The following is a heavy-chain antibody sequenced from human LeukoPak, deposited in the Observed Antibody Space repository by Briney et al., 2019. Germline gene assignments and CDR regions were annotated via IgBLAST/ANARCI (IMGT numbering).Heavy chain of an antibody. J-gene: IGHJ4*02. D-gene: IGHD5-12*01. CDR1: GYTFTSYD. V-gene: IGHV1-8*01. CDR2: MNPNSGNT. CDR3: ARVYKKRGYSGYDYSGGY. Sequence: ASVKVSCKASGYTFTSYDINWVRQATGQGLEWMGWMNPNSGNTGYAQKFQGRVTMTRNTSISTAYMELSSLRYEDTDVYYCARVYKKRGYSGYDYSGGYWGQGTLVTVSS.